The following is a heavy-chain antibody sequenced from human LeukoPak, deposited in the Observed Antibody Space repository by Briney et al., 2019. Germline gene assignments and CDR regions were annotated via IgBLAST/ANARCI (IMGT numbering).Heavy chain of an antibody. J-gene: IGHJ4*02. CDR1: GGSISSYY. V-gene: IGHV4-59*08. Sequence: PSETLSLTCTVSGGSISSYYWSWIRQPPGKGLEWIGYIYYSGSTNYNPSLKSRVTISVDTSKNQFSLKLSSVTAADTAVYYCASHTYYGSGSYYLFDYWGQGTPVTVSS. D-gene: IGHD3-10*01. CDR3: ASHTYYGSGSYYLFDY. CDR2: IYYSGST.